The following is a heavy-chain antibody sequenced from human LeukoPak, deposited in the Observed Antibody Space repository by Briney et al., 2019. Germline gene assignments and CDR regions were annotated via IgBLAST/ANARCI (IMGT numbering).Heavy chain of an antibody. J-gene: IGHJ3*02. V-gene: IGHV1-24*01. CDR3: ATRMVRGVITPDAFDI. CDR1: GYTLTELS. D-gene: IGHD3-10*01. Sequence: ASVTVSCKVSGYTLTELSMHWVRQAPGKGLEWMGGFDPEDGETIYAQKFQGRVTMTEDTSTDTAYMELSSLRSEDTAVYYCATRMVRGVITPDAFDIWGQGTMVTVSS. CDR2: FDPEDGET.